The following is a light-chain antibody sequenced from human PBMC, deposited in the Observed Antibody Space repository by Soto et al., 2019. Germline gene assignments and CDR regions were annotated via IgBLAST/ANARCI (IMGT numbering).Light chain of an antibody. V-gene: IGLV2-14*01. Sequence: QSALTQPASVSGSPGQSITISCTGTSRDVGGYNYVSWYQQHPGKAPKLMIYDVSNRPSGVSNRFSGSKSGNTASLTISGLQAEDEADYYCSSYTSSSTPFYVFGTGTKLTVL. CDR3: SSYTSSSTPFYV. J-gene: IGLJ1*01. CDR1: SRDVGGYNY. CDR2: DVS.